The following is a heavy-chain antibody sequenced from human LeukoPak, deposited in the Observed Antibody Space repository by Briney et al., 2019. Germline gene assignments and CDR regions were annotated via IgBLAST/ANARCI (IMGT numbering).Heavy chain of an antibody. J-gene: IGHJ3*02. V-gene: IGHV3-23*01. CDR1: GFTFSIYA. Sequence: GGSLRLSCAASGFTFSIYAMNWVRQAPGKGLEWVSAISGSGGSTYYADSVKGRFTISRDNSKNTLYLQMNSLRAEDTAVYYCARESGGSYAFDIWGQGTMVTVSS. CDR3: ARESGGSYAFDI. D-gene: IGHD1-26*01. CDR2: ISGSGGST.